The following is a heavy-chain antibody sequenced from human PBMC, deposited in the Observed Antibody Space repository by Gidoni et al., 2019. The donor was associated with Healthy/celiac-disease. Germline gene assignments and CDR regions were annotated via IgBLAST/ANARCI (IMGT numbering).Heavy chain of an antibody. CDR2: IYYSGST. Sequence: SGGYYWSWIRQHPGKGLEWIGYIYYSGSTYYNPSPKSRVTISVDTSKNQFSLKLSSVTAADTAVYYCARSIVDYAFDIWGQGTMVTVSS. D-gene: IGHD1-26*01. J-gene: IGHJ3*02. CDR3: ARSIVDYAFDI. V-gene: IGHV4-31*02. CDR1: SGGYY.